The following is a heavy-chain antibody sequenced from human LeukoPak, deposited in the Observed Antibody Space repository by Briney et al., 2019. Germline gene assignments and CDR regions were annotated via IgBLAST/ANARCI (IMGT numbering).Heavy chain of an antibody. D-gene: IGHD3-22*01. CDR1: GYTFTSYY. Sequence: ASVKVSCKASGYTFTSYYMHWVRQAHGQGLEWMGWISAYNGNTHSAQKLQGRVTMTTDTSTSTAYMELRSLRSDDTAVYYCARGFPPRRQYDSSGYYSYYFDYWGQGTLVTVSS. V-gene: IGHV1-18*04. CDR2: ISAYNGNT. CDR3: ARGFPPRRQYDSSGYYSYYFDY. J-gene: IGHJ4*02.